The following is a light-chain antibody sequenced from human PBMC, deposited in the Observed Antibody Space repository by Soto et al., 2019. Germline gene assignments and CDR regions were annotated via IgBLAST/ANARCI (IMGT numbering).Light chain of an antibody. CDR2: DVN. CDR1: SSDIGAYNF. J-gene: IGLJ2*01. Sequence: QSVLTQLASVSGSPGQSITISCTGTSSDIGAYNFVSWYQQHPGKAPKLMLYDVNIRPSGVSNRFSGSKSGNTASLTISGLQAEDEADYYCTSWTTSTTMIFGGGTQLTVL. V-gene: IGLV2-14*03. CDR3: TSWTTSTTMI.